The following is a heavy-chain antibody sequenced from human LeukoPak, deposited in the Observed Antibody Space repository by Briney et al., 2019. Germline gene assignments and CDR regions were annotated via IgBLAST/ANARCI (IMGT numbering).Heavy chain of an antibody. CDR1: GFTFDDYG. V-gene: IGHV3-20*04. CDR3: ARVKLLYGSGIGDAFDI. CDR2: INWNGGST. J-gene: IGHJ3*02. Sequence: GGSLILSCAASGFTFDDYGMSWVRQAPGKGLEWVSGINWNGGSTGYEDSVKDRFTISRDNAKNSLYLQMNSLRAEDTALYYCARVKLLYGSGIGDAFDIWGQGTMVTVSS. D-gene: IGHD3-10*01.